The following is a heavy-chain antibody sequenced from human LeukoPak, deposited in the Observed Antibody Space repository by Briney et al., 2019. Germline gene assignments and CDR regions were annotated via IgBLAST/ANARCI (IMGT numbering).Heavy chain of an antibody. J-gene: IGHJ4*02. V-gene: IGHV5-51*01. CDR3: ARQAGYCGSASCSRSEFDY. D-gene: IGHD2-2*01. Sequence: GESLKISCKGSGHTLTTYWIGWVRQMPGKGLEWMGIIYPGDSDTRYSPSFQGQVTISADKSINTAYLQWSSLKASDTANYYCARQAGYCGSASCSRSEFDYGGQGTLVTVSS. CDR2: IYPGDSDT. CDR1: GHTLTTYW.